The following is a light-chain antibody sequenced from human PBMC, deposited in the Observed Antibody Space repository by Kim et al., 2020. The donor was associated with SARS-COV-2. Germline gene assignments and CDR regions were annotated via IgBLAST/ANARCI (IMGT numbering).Light chain of an antibody. CDR3: QTWGTGIQV. CDR2: LNSDGSH. CDR1: SGHNSYA. Sequence: QLVLTQSPSASASLGASVKLTCTLSSGHNSYAIAWHQQQPEKGPRYLMNLNSDGSHSKADGIPDRFSGSSSGAERYLTISSLQSEDEADYYCQTWGTGIQVFGGGTQLTVL. V-gene: IGLV4-69*01. J-gene: IGLJ2*01.